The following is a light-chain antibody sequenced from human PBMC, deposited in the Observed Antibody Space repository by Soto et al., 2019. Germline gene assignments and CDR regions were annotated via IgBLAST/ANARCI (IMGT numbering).Light chain of an antibody. J-gene: IGKJ4*01. Sequence: AIRMTQSPSSLSASTGDRVTITCRASQGISSYLAWYQQKPGKAPKLLIFDAFSLESGVPSRFSGSRSGTEFTLTISSLQPDDYATYYCQQYNSYSPLTFGGGTKVDIK. CDR2: DAF. V-gene: IGKV1-8*01. CDR3: QQYNSYSPLT. CDR1: QGISSY.